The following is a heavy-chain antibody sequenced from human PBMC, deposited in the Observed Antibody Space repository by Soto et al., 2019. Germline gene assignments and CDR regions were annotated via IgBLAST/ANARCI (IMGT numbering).Heavy chain of an antibody. Sequence: ASVKVSCKASGYTFTSYGISWVRQAPGQGLEWMGWISAYNGNTNYAQKLQGRVTMTTDTSTSTAYMELRSLRSDDTAVYYCAREQFYSYDRRAYYYFHWLGQGTWVIVSS. CDR3: AREQFYSYDRRAYYYFHW. V-gene: IGHV1-18*01. D-gene: IGHD3-22*01. CDR2: ISAYNGNT. J-gene: IGHJ4*02. CDR1: GYTFTSYG.